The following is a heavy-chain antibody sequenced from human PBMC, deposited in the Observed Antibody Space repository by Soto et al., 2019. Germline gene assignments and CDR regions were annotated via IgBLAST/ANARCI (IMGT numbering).Heavy chain of an antibody. CDR1: GGSFSGYY. J-gene: IGHJ4*02. CDR2: INHSGST. D-gene: IGHD6-13*01. Sequence: QVQLQQWGAGLLKPSETLSLTCAVYGGSFSGYYWSWIRQPPGKGLEWIGEINHSGSTNYNPSLKSRVTISVDTSKNQLSLELSSVAAEDTAVYYCARAYSSSWYSRYFDYWGQGTLVTVSS. V-gene: IGHV4-34*01. CDR3: ARAYSSSWYSRYFDY.